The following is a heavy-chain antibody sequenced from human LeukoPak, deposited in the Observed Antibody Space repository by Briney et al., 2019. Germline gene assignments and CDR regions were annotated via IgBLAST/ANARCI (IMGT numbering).Heavy chain of an antibody. CDR2: ISYDGSNK. D-gene: IGHD1-26*01. CDR3: ARDEYSGSYSYYYGMDV. V-gene: IGHV3-30-3*01. Sequence: GGSLRLSCAASGFTFSSYPMHWVRQAPGKGLEWVAVISYDGSNKYYADSVKGRFTISRDNSKNTLYLQMNSLRAEDTAVYYCARDEYSGSYSYYYGMDVWGQGTTVTVSS. J-gene: IGHJ6*02. CDR1: GFTFSSYP.